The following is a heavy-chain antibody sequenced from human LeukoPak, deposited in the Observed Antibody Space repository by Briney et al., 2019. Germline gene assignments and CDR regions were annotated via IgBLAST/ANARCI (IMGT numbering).Heavy chain of an antibody. Sequence: ASVKVSCKASGYTFTGYGISWVRQAPGQGLEWMGWISAYNGNTNYAQKLQGRVTMTTDTSTSTAYMELRSLRSDDTAVYYCARTSSGYYLSDYWGQGTLVTVSS. J-gene: IGHJ4*02. CDR2: ISAYNGNT. V-gene: IGHV1-18*01. D-gene: IGHD3-22*01. CDR1: GYTFTGYG. CDR3: ARTSSGYYLSDY.